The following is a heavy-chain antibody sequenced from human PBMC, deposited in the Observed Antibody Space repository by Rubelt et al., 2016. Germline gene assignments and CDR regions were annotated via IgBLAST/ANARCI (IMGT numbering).Heavy chain of an antibody. CDR1: GGSFSGYY. V-gene: IGHV4-34*01. CDR2: INHSGST. J-gene: IGHJ4*02. CDR3: ARPGQQLVGGSFDY. D-gene: IGHD6-13*01. Sequence: GPGLVKPSETLSLTCTVSGGSFSGYYWTWIRQPPGKGLEWIGEINHSGSTNYNPSLKSRVTISIDTSKNQFSLKLSTVTAADTAVDYCARPGQQLVGGSFDYWGQGILVTVSS.